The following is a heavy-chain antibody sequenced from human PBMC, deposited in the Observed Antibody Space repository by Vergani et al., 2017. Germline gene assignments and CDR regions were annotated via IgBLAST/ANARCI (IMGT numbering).Heavy chain of an antibody. CDR1: GFTFSSYD. V-gene: IGHV3-13*01. Sequence: EVQLVESGGGLVQPGGSLRLSCAASGFTFSSYDMHWVRQATGKGLEWVSAIGTAGDTYYPGSVKGRFTISRENAKNSLYLQMNSLRAGDTAVYYCARWSGVSWNYVDPKYYYYYGMDVWGQGTTVTVSS. CDR3: ARWSGVSWNYVDPKYYYYYGMDV. J-gene: IGHJ6*02. D-gene: IGHD1-7*01. CDR2: IGTAGDT.